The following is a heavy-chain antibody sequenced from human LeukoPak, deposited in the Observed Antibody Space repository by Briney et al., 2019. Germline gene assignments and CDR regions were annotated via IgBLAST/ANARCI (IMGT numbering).Heavy chain of an antibody. D-gene: IGHD6-13*01. J-gene: IGHJ4*02. CDR1: GGSFSGYY. Sequence: SETLSLTCAVYGGSFSGYYWSWIRQPPGKGLEWIGEINHSGSTNYNPSLKSRVTISVDTSKNQFSLKLSSVTAADTAVYYCARGVAAAFTYWGQGTLVTVSS. V-gene: IGHV4-34*01. CDR3: ARGVAAAFTY. CDR2: INHSGST.